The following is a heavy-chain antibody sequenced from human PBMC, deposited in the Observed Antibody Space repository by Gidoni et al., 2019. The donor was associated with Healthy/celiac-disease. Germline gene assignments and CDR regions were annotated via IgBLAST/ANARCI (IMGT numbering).Heavy chain of an antibody. V-gene: IGHV4-34*01. CDR2: INHSGST. Sequence: QVQLQQWGAGLLKPSETLSLTCAVYGGSFSGYYWSWIRQPPGKGLEWIGEINHSGSTNYNPSLKSRVTISVDTSKNQFSLKLSSVTAADTAVYYCARGERITMIVRGWFDPWGQGTLVTVSS. CDR1: GGSFSGYY. CDR3: ARGERITMIVRGWFDP. J-gene: IGHJ5*02. D-gene: IGHD3-22*01.